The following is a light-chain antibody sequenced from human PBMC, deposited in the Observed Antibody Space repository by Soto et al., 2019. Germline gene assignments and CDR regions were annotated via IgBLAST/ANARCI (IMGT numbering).Light chain of an antibody. CDR2: DVS. Sequence: QSVLTQPASVSGSPGQSITISCTGTNSDVGGYNYVSWYQQHPGKAPKLMIYDVSDRPSGVSNRFSGSKSGNTASLTISGLQAEDEADYYCSSYTSGFYVFGTGTKVTGL. J-gene: IGLJ1*01. CDR3: SSYTSGFYV. V-gene: IGLV2-14*01. CDR1: NSDVGGYNY.